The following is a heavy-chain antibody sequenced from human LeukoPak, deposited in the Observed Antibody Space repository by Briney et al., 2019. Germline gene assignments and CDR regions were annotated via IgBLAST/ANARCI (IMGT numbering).Heavy chain of an antibody. Sequence: GGSLRLSRAASGFTFSSYAMSGVRQAPGKGLEWVSAISGSGGSTYYAHSVKGRFTISRDNSKNTLYLQMNSLRAEDTAVYYCARIAAAGALVYWGQGTLVIVSS. J-gene: IGHJ4*02. CDR2: ISGSGGST. D-gene: IGHD6-13*01. CDR3: ARIAAAGALVY. V-gene: IGHV3-23*01. CDR1: GFTFSSYA.